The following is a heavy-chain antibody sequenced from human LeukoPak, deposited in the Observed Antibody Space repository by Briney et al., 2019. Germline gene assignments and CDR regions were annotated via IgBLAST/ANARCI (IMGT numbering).Heavy chain of an antibody. CDR1: GFTFSSYE. V-gene: IGHV3-48*03. Sequence: GGSLRLSCAASGFTFSSYEMNWVRQAPGKRLEWVSYISSSDSSIYYADSVKGRFTTSRDNAKNSLYLQMNSLRAEDTAVYYCARGTGYCLDPWGQGTLVTVSS. CDR3: ARGTGYCLDP. J-gene: IGHJ5*02. CDR2: ISSSDSSI. D-gene: IGHD2-2*03.